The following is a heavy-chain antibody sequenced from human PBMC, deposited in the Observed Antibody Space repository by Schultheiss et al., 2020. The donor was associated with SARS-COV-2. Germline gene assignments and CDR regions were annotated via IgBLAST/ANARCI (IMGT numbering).Heavy chain of an antibody. V-gene: IGHV4-59*01. D-gene: IGHD3-3*01. Sequence: SQTLSLTCTVSGDSISSYYWSWIRQPPGKGLEWIGYIYYSGSTNYNPSVKSRVTISVDTSKNQFSLKLTSVTAADTAVYYCARGGFFEDYWGQGTLVTVSS. J-gene: IGHJ4*02. CDR1: GDSISSYY. CDR2: IYYSGST. CDR3: ARGGFFEDY.